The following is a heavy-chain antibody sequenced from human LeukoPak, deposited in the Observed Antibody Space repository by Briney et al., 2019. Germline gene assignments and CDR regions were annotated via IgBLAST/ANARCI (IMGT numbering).Heavy chain of an antibody. Sequence: SETLSLTCAVYGGSFSGYYWSWIRQPPGEGLEWIGEINHSGSTNYNPSLKSRVTISVDTSKNQFSLKLSSVTAADTAVYYCARGPNRYYFDYWGQGTLVTVSS. D-gene: IGHD2/OR15-2a*01. CDR3: ARGPNRYYFDY. V-gene: IGHV4-34*01. CDR1: GGSFSGYY. J-gene: IGHJ4*02. CDR2: INHSGST.